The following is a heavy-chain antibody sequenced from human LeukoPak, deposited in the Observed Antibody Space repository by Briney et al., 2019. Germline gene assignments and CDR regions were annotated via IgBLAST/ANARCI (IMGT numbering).Heavy chain of an antibody. CDR3: AKFNPTSSPYYDFWSGYMDV. V-gene: IGHV3-30*02. J-gene: IGHJ6*03. D-gene: IGHD3-3*01. CDR2: TRYDGNNK. Sequence: PGGSLRLSCAASGFTFSNYGMHWVRQAPGKGLEWVAFTRYDGNNKHYADSVKGRFTISRDNSKNTLYLQMNSLRAEDTAVYYCAKFNPTSSPYYDFWSGYMDVWGKGTTVTVSS. CDR1: GFTFSNYG.